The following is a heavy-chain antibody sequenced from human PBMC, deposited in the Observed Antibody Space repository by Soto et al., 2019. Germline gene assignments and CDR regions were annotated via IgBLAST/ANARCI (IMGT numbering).Heavy chain of an antibody. Sequence: VKVSCKASGGPFSSYAISWVRQAPGQGLELMGGIIPIFGTANYAQKFQGRVTITADESTSTAYMELSSLRSEDTAVYYCAIINYGDFYYWGQGPLVNASS. CDR2: IIPIFGTA. CDR3: AIINYGDFYY. D-gene: IGHD4-17*01. J-gene: IGHJ4*02. CDR1: GGPFSSYA. V-gene: IGHV1-69*13.